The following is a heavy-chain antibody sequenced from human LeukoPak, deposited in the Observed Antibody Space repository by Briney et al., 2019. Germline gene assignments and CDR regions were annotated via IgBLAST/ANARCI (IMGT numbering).Heavy chain of an antibody. J-gene: IGHJ4*02. Sequence: ASVKVSCKASGYTFTSYGISWVRQAPGQGLEWMGWISAYNGNTNYAQKLQGRVTMTTDTSTSTAYMELRSQRSDDTAVYYCARDTLPDPPNFIAAAGTGPTLYYFDYWGQGTLVTVSS. V-gene: IGHV1-18*01. CDR1: GYTFTSYG. D-gene: IGHD6-13*01. CDR3: ARDTLPDPPNFIAAAGTGPTLYYFDY. CDR2: ISAYNGNT.